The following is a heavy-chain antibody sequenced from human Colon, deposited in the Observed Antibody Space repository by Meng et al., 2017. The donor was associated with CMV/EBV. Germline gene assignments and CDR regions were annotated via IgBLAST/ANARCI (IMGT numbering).Heavy chain of an antibody. CDR2: IYYSGST. Sequence: CTVSGGSISSSSYYWGWIRQPPGKGLEWIGSIYYSGSTYYNPSLKSRVTISVDTSKNQFSLKLSSVTAADTAVYYCARTRRAGMDVWGQGTTVTVSS. D-gene: IGHD6-13*01. J-gene: IGHJ6*02. CDR3: ARTRRAGMDV. V-gene: IGHV4-39*07. CDR1: GGSISSSSYY.